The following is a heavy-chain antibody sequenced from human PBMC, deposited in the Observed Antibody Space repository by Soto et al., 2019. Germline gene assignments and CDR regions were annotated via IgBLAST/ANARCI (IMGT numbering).Heavy chain of an antibody. D-gene: IGHD1-26*01. V-gene: IGHV3-15*01. CDR1: GFTFDNAW. CDR2: IKSKTDGGTT. J-gene: IGHJ4*02. Sequence: EVQLVESGGGLVKPGGSLRLSYAASGFTFDNAWMSWVRQAPGKGLEWVGHIKSKTDGGTTDYAAPVKGRFTISRDDSKHTLYLQMNSLETEDTAVYYCTRGGWARFDYWGQGTLVTVSS. CDR3: TRGGWARFDY.